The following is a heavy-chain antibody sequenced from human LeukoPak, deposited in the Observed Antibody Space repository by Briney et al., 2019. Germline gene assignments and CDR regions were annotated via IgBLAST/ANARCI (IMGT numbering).Heavy chain of an antibody. D-gene: IGHD3-22*01. CDR3: ARDGDSSGYYAAFDI. J-gene: IGHJ3*02. V-gene: IGHV3-48*02. CDR1: GFTFSSYS. Sequence: GGSLRLSCAASGFTFSSYSMNWVRQAPGKGLEWLSYISSSSSIIYYADSVKGRFTISRDNAKNSLYLQMNSLRDEDTAGYYCARDGDSSGYYAAFDIWGQGTMVTVSS. CDR2: ISSSSSII.